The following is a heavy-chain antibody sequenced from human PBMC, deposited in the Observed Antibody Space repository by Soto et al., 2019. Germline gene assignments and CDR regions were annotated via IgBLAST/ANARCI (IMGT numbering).Heavy chain of an antibody. Sequence: GASVKVCCKASGDTFTGYYMHWVRQAPGQGLEWMGWINPNSGGTNYAQKFQGWVTMARDTSISTAYMELSRLRSDDTAVYYCAREMAAGGPYYYYYYGMDVWGQGATVTVSS. J-gene: IGHJ6*02. CDR1: GDTFTGYY. V-gene: IGHV1-2*04. D-gene: IGHD6-13*01. CDR3: AREMAAGGPYYYYYYGMDV. CDR2: INPNSGGT.